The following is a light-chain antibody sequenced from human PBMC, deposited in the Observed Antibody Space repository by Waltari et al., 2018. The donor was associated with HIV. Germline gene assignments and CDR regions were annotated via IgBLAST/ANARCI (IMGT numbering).Light chain of an antibody. CDR2: DVN. V-gene: IGLV2-11*01. CDR1: SSDIGGYNY. Sequence: QSALTQPRSVSGSPGQLVTIACTGTSSDIGGYNYVSWYQQHPTKAPKLMIYDVNQRPSGVPTRFSGSKPGKAASLTISGLQADDEADYDCCPFAGNRKLDGVGIGTKVTVL. J-gene: IGLJ1*01. CDR3: CPFAGNRKLDG.